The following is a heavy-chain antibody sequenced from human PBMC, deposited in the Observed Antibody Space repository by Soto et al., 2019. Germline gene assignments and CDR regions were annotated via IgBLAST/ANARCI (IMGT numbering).Heavy chain of an antibody. CDR3: ARQGGDYYDSVTYDPKYFDY. CDR2: VYHSGRT. Sequence: SETLSLTCTVSRGSMRPYYWSWIRQPPGKGLEWIGYVYHSGRTTYSPSVKSRVTISVDTSKNQFALRLNSVTAADTAVYYCARQGGDYYDSVTYDPKYFDYWGHGVLVT. D-gene: IGHD3-22*01. CDR1: RGSMRPYY. V-gene: IGHV4-59*08. J-gene: IGHJ4*01.